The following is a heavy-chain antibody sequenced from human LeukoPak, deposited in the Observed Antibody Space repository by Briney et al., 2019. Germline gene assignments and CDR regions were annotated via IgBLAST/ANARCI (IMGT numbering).Heavy chain of an antibody. Sequence: ASVKVSFKASGYTFTSYGISWVRQAPGQGLKWMGWISAYNGNTNYAQKLQGRVTMTTDTSTSTAYMELRSLRTDDTAVYYCARDLGPCWSSSWYANFDYWGQGTLVTVSS. J-gene: IGHJ4*02. CDR1: GYTFTSYG. D-gene: IGHD6-13*01. V-gene: IGHV1-18*01. CDR3: ARDLGPCWSSSWYANFDY. CDR2: ISAYNGNT.